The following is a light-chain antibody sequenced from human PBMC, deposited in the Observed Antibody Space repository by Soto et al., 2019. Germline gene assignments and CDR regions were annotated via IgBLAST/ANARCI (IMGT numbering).Light chain of an antibody. J-gene: IGLJ2*01. V-gene: IGLV1-47*01. Sequence: QSVLTQPPSASGTPGQRVTISCSGSSSNIGTNDAFWYQQLPGTAPKLLIYRSNQRPSGVPDRFSGSKSGTSASLAISGLRSEDEADDYCASWDYSLSGVLFGGGTQLTVL. CDR3: ASWDYSLSGVL. CDR1: SSNIGTND. CDR2: RSN.